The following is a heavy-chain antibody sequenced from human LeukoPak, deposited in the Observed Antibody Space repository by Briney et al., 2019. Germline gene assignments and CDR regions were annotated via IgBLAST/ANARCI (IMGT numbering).Heavy chain of an antibody. CDR1: GFIFSNYA. CDR3: ARGEAFCDY. CDR2: IKEDGNKK. J-gene: IGHJ4*02. V-gene: IGHV3-7*05. Sequence: GGSLRLSCAASGFIFSNYAMTWVRQAPGKGLEWVANIKEDGNKKYYVDSVKGRFTISRDNAKNSLYLEMNSLRPEDTAVYFCARGEAFCDYWGQGARVTVSS.